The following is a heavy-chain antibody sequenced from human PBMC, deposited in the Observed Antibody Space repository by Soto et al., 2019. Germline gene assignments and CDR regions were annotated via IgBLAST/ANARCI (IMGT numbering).Heavy chain of an antibody. V-gene: IGHV3-66*01. CDR2: IYSGGST. Sequence: GGSLRLSCAASGFTVSNNHMSWVRQAPGKGLEWVSFIYSGGSTYYADSVKGRFTISRDNFKNTLYLQMNSLRAEDTAVYYCARDGTGRHYDAFDIWGHGTMVTVSS. J-gene: IGHJ3*02. CDR1: GFTVSNNH. D-gene: IGHD3-9*01. CDR3: ARDGTGRHYDAFDI.